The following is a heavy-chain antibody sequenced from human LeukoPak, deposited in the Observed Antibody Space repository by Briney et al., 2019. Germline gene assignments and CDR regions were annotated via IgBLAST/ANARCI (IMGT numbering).Heavy chain of an antibody. J-gene: IGHJ4*02. V-gene: IGHV4-34*01. CDR1: GGSFSGYY. CDR2: INHSGST. D-gene: IGHD3-22*01. CDR3: ASSTYDSSGYPLYYFDY. Sequence: SETLSLTCAVYGGSFSGYYWSWIRQPPGKGLEWIGEINHSGSTNYNPSLKSRVTISVDTSKNQFSLKLSSVTAADTAVYYCASSTYDSSGYPLYYFDYWGQGTLVTVSS.